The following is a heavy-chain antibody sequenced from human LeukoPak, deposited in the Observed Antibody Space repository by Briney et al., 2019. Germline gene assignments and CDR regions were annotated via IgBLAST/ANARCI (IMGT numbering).Heavy chain of an antibody. Sequence: SETLSLTCTVSGGSISSYYWSWIRQPPGKGLEWIGYTYYSGSTNYNPSLKSRVTISVDTSKNQFSLKLSSVTAADTAVYYCARDSYYGAAGIDYWGQGTLVTVSS. D-gene: IGHD3-10*01. CDR1: GGSISSYY. J-gene: IGHJ4*02. CDR2: TYYSGST. CDR3: ARDSYYGAAGIDY. V-gene: IGHV4-59*01.